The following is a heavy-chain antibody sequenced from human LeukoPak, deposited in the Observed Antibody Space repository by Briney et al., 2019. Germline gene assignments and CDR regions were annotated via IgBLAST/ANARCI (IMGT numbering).Heavy chain of an antibody. V-gene: IGHV1-8*02. Sequence: ASVKVSCKASGYTFTNYDINWVRQATGQGLEWMGWMNPNSGNTGYAQKFQGRVTMTRNTSISTAYMELSSLRSEDTAVYYCARGSGYDYVWGSYRDDAFDIWGQGTMVTVSS. CDR3: ARGSGYDYVWGSYRDDAFDI. J-gene: IGHJ3*02. CDR1: GYTFTNYD. CDR2: MNPNSGNT. D-gene: IGHD3-16*02.